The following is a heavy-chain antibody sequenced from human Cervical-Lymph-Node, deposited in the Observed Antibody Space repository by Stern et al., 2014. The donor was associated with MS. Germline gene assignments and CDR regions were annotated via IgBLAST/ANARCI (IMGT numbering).Heavy chain of an antibody. CDR3: ARKIPDYYYYAMDV. CDR2: IWYDGSQK. Sequence: MQLVESGGGVVQPGGSQRLSCTASGFTFEDYAMEWVRQVPGKGLERVAMIWYDGSQKYYGDSVRGRFSVSRDNSRNTLYLQMKSLSLEDTAVYYCARKIPDYYYYAMDVWGQGTTVTVSS. CDR1: GFTFEDYA. V-gene: IGHV3-33*01. J-gene: IGHJ6*02.